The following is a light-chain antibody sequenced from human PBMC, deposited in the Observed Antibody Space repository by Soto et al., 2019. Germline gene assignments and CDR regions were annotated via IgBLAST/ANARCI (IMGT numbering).Light chain of an antibody. J-gene: IGKJ5*01. CDR1: QSIRSEY. CDR2: GAS. Sequence: MVLKQSPATLSLSPWEVATLSCRAIQSIRSEYLAWYQQKPGQAPTLLIYGASSRATGIPDRFCGSGSGADFSLTIISLKSEDYAVYYCQQYTNCHTNTFGQGTRLEIK. V-gene: IGKV3D-20*02. CDR3: QQYTNCHTNT.